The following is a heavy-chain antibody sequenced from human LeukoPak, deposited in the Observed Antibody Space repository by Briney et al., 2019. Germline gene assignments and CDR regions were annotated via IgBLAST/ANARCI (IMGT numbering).Heavy chain of an antibody. J-gene: IGHJ5*02. D-gene: IGHD3-10*01. CDR1: GGSFSGYY. CDR2: INHSGST. Sequence: SETLSLTCAVYGGSFSGYYWSWIRQPPGKGLEWIGEINHSGSTNYNPSLKSRVTISVDTAKNQFSLKLSSVTAADTAVYYCARRVGGLLWFGESKVGSWFDPWGQGTLVTVSS. V-gene: IGHV4-34*01. CDR3: ARRVGGLLWFGESKVGSWFDP.